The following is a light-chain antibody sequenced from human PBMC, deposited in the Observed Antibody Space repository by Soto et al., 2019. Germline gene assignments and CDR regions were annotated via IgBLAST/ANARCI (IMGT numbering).Light chain of an antibody. CDR3: MHNTHWPIT. V-gene: IGKV2-30*01. CDR1: QSLVYSDGDTY. Sequence: VMMAQSTLSLPVTLEQPASISCSSSQSLVYSDGDTYLSWFQQRPGQSPRRLLSQVSNRDSWVPDRFSGSGSGTDFTLKISGVEADDVAVYYCMHNTHWPITIGQGTRLENK. J-gene: IGKJ5*01. CDR2: QVS.